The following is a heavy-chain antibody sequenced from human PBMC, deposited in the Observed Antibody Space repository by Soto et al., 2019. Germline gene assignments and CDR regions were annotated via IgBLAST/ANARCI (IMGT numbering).Heavy chain of an antibody. CDR1: GYSFTSYW. J-gene: IGHJ6*02. Sequence: PGESLKISCKGSGYSFTSYWIGWVRQMPGEGLEWMGIIYPGDSDTRYSPSFQGQVTISADKSISTAYLQWSSLKASDTAMYYCARQEFGCSSTSCYPAMHGMDFWGQGTTVTVSS. CDR2: IYPGDSDT. D-gene: IGHD2-2*01. V-gene: IGHV5-51*01. CDR3: ARQEFGCSSTSCYPAMHGMDF.